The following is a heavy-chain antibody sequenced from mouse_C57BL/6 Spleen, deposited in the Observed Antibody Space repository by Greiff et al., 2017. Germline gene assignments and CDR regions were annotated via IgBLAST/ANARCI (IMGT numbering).Heavy chain of an antibody. V-gene: IGHV1-52*01. CDR2: IDPSDSET. CDR3: ARVDYYGSSDWCAY. D-gene: IGHD1-1*01. J-gene: IGHJ3*01. CDR1: GYTFTSYW. Sequence: QVQLQQPGAELVRPGSSVKLSCKASGYTFTSYWMHWVKQRPIQGLEWIGNIDPSDSETHYNQKFKDKATLTVDKSSSTAYMQLSSLTSEDSAVYYCARVDYYGSSDWCAYWGQGTLVTVSA.